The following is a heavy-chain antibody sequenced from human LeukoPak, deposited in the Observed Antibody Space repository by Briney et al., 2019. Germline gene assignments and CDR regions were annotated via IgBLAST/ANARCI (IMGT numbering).Heavy chain of an antibody. CDR3: ARAYVDTAMAG. CDR1: GFTFSSYS. Sequence: VGSLRLSCAASGFTFSSYSMNWVRQAPGKGLEWVSAISSSSSYIYYADSVKGRFTISRDNAKNSLYLQMNSLRAEDTAVYYCARAYVDTAMAGWGQGTLVTVSS. CDR2: ISSSSSYI. J-gene: IGHJ4*02. V-gene: IGHV3-21*01. D-gene: IGHD5-18*01.